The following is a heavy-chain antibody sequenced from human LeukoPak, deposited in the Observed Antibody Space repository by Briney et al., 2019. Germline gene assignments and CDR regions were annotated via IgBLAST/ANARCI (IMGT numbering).Heavy chain of an antibody. CDR2: INHSGST. CDR3: ARDDCSGGSCYSDY. V-gene: IGHV4-34*01. D-gene: IGHD2-15*01. J-gene: IGHJ4*02. Sequence: GSLRLSCAASGFIFTSYAMSWIRQPPGKGLEWIGEINHSGSTNYNPSLKSRVTISVDTSKNQFSLKLSSVTAADTAVYYCARDDCSGGSCYSDYWGQGTLVTVSS. CDR1: GFIFTSYA.